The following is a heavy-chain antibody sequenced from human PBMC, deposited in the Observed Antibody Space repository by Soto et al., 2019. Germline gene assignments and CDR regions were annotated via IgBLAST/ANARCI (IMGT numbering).Heavy chain of an antibody. J-gene: IGHJ5*02. CDR2: IHYSGKT. CDR1: GGSISPYY. Sequence: SETLSLTCTVTGGSISPYYWSWIRQPPGRGLEWIGHIHYSGKTSYNPSLKSRVTISVDTSTNQFSLKLSSVSAADTAVYYCAKSQSSFFHHWFDHWGQGTLVPVSS. CDR3: AKSQSSFFHHWFDH. D-gene: IGHD3-3*01. V-gene: IGHV4-59*01.